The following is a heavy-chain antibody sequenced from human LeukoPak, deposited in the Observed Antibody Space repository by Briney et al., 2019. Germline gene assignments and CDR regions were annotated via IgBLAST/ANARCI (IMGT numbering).Heavy chain of an antibody. Sequence: GGSLRLSCAASGFTFSYYAMYWVRQAPGKGLEWVSYISSSSSAIYYADSVKGRFTISRDNAKNSLYLQMNSLRAEDTAVYYCTRAATSGAWGQGTLVTVSS. J-gene: IGHJ5*02. V-gene: IGHV3-48*04. CDR1: GFTFSYYA. D-gene: IGHD1/OR15-1a*01. CDR2: ISSSSSAI. CDR3: TRAATSGA.